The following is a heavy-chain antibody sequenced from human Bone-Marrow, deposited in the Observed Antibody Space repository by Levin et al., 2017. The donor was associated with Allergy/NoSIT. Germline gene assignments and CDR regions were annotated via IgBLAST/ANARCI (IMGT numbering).Heavy chain of an antibody. V-gene: IGHV3-11*06. CDR2: ISSSSSYT. CDR3: ARPHLHDYGDYFPPSYMDV. Sequence: GGSLRLSCAASGFTFSDYYMSWIRQAPGKGLEWVSYISSSSSYTNYADSVKGRFTISRDNAKNSLYLQMNSLRAEDTAVYYCARPHLHDYGDYFPPSYMDVWGKGTTVTVSS. CDR1: GFTFSDYY. D-gene: IGHD4-17*01. J-gene: IGHJ6*03.